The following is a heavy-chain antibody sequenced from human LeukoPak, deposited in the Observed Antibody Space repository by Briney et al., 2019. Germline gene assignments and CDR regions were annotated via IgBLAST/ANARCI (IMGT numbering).Heavy chain of an antibody. V-gene: IGHV4-39*07. Sequence: SETLSLTCTVSDGSISSSNYYWGWIRQSPGKGLEWIGTIYYSGSTYYNPSLKSRVTISVDTSKNQFSLKVNSVTAADTAVYYCARDLAGHFGGFYFDYWGQGTLVTVSS. D-gene: IGHD2-21*01. J-gene: IGHJ4*02. CDR3: ARDLAGHFGGFYFDY. CDR2: IYYSGST. CDR1: DGSISSSNYY.